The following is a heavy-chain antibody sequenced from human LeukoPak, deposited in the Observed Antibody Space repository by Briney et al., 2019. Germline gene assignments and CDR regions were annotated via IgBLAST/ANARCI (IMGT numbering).Heavy chain of an antibody. Sequence: PGRSLRLSCAASGFTFSSYAMHWVRQAPGKGLEWVAVISYDGSNKYYADSVKGRFTISRDNSKNTLYLQMNSLRAEDTAVYYCASEGFVLMVYAMYVYWGQGTLVTVSS. D-gene: IGHD2-8*01. J-gene: IGHJ4*02. CDR3: ASEGFVLMVYAMYVY. CDR2: ISYDGSNK. CDR1: GFTFSSYA. V-gene: IGHV3-30-3*01.